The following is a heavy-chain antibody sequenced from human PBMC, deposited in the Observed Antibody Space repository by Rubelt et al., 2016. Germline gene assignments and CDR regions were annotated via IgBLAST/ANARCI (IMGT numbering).Heavy chain of an antibody. J-gene: IGHJ4*02. CDR1: GYTFTSYA. Sequence: QVQLVQSGAEVKKPWASVKVSCKASGYTFTSYAMHWVRQAPGQRLEWMGWINAGNGNTKYSQKFQGRVTITRATSAGTAYMELSSLRSEDTAVYYCARAQRIRLLMVYATTFDYWGQGTLVTVSS. CDR3: ARAQRIRLLMVYATTFDY. D-gene: IGHD2-8*01. CDR2: INAGNGNT. V-gene: IGHV1-3*01.